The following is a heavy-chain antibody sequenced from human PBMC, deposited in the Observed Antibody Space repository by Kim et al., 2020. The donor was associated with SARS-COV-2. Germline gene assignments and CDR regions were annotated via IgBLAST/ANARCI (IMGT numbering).Heavy chain of an antibody. CDR2: ISYEGSKK. Sequence: GGSLRLSCEASGFNFNNFAMHWVRQAPGKGLEWVAVISYEGSKKYYIDSVKGRFTISRDSSKNTLYLQMNSLRVEDTAVYYCARAIGVVW. J-gene: IGHJ6*01. CDR1: GFNFNNFA. V-gene: IGHV3-30*04. CDR3: ARAIGVV. D-gene: IGHD3-16*02.